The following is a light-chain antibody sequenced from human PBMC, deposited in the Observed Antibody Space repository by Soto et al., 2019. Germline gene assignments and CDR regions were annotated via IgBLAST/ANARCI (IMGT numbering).Light chain of an antibody. CDR3: QSYDSSLSLVV. J-gene: IGLJ2*01. CDR2: GNS. V-gene: IGLV1-40*01. CDR1: SSNIGAGYD. Sequence: QSVLTQPPSVSGAPGQRVTISCTGSSSNIGAGYDVHWYQQLPGTAPKLLIYGNSNRPSGVPDRFSGSKSGTSASLAITGLQAEDEADDYCQSYDSSLSLVVFGGGTKLTVL.